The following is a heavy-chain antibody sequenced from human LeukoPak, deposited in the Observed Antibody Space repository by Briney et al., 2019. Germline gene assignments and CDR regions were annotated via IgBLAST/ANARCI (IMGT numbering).Heavy chain of an antibody. CDR3: ARGVAVAGTDTDDYYYGMDV. Sequence: SETLSLTCTVSGGSISSYYWSWIRQPPGKGLEWIGYIYYSGSTNYNPSLKSRVTLSVDTSKNQFSLKLSSVTAADTAVYYCARGVAVAGTDTDDYYYGMDVWGQGTTVTVSS. V-gene: IGHV4-59*01. D-gene: IGHD6-19*01. J-gene: IGHJ6*02. CDR1: GGSISSYY. CDR2: IYYSGST.